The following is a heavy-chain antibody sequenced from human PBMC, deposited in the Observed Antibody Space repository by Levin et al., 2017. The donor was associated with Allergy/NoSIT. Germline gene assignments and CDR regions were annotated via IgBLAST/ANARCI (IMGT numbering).Heavy chain of an antibody. CDR1: GGSISSGSYY. J-gene: IGHJ2*01. Sequence: SETLSLTCTVSGGSISSGSYYWSWIRQPAGKGLEWIGRIYTSGSTNYNPSLKSRVTISVDTSKNQFSLKLSSVTAADTAVYYCARGVPARYCSSTSCYAGYWYFDLWGRGTLVTVSS. CDR2: IYTSGST. V-gene: IGHV4-61*02. CDR3: ARGVPARYCSSTSCYAGYWYFDL. D-gene: IGHD2-2*01.